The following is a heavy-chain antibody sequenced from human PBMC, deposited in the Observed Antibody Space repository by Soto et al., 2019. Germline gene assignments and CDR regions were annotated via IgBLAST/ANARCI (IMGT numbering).Heavy chain of an antibody. J-gene: IGHJ1*01. CDR1: GGSISSYY. Sequence: QVQLQESGPGLVKPSETLSLTCTVSGGSISSYYWSWIRQPPGKGLEWIGYIYYSGSTNYNPSLKSRVPISVDTCKNQFSLKLSSVTAADTAVYYCARGGQYSGYGARGYFQHWGQGTLVTVSS. D-gene: IGHD5-12*01. CDR2: IYYSGST. CDR3: ARGGQYSGYGARGYFQH. V-gene: IGHV4-59*01.